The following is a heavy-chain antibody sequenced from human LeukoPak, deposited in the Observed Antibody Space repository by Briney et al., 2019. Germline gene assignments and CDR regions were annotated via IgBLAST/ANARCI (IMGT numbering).Heavy chain of an antibody. Sequence: PGGSLRLSCAASGFTVSNNYMSWVRQAPGKGVEWVSVIYSGGSTYYADSVKGRFTISRDTSKNTLSLQMNSLRAEDTAVYYCASLSLGHYWGQGTLVTVSS. CDR2: IYSGGST. D-gene: IGHD6-6*01. CDR1: GFTVSNNY. V-gene: IGHV3-53*01. J-gene: IGHJ4*02. CDR3: ASLSLGHY.